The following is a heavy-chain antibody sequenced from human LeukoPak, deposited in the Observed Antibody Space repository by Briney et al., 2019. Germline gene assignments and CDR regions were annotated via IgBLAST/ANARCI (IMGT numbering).Heavy chain of an antibody. V-gene: IGHV3-30*03. Sequence: PGRSLRPSCAASGFTFSIFGMHWVRQAPGKGLEWVALISHTGNNRYYADSVKGRFSISRDNSKNTMYLQMDSLRAEDTAVYYCAAGYSSGWRNLIDYWGQGTLVTVSS. J-gene: IGHJ4*02. CDR1: GFTFSIFG. CDR2: ISHTGNNR. CDR3: AAGYSSGWRNLIDY. D-gene: IGHD6-19*01.